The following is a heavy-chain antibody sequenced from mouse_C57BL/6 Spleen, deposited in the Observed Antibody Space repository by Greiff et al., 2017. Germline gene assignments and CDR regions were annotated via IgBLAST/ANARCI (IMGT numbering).Heavy chain of an antibody. Sequence: EVQLKQSGAELVKPGASVKLSCTASGFNIKDYYMHWVKQRTEQGLEWIGRIDPEDGETKYAPKFQGKATITADTSSNTAYLQLSSLTSEDTAVYYCASVYDGYYGVYAMDYWGQGTSVTVSS. CDR2: IDPEDGET. CDR3: ASVYDGYYGVYAMDY. CDR1: GFNIKDYY. J-gene: IGHJ4*01. V-gene: IGHV14-2*01. D-gene: IGHD2-3*01.